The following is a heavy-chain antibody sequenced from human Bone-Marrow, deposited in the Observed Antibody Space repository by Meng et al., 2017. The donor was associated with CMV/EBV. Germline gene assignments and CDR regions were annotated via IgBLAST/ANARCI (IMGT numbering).Heavy chain of an antibody. CDR1: GYTFTGYY. CDR3: ARDRDPLVAVRLGWFDP. V-gene: IGHV1-2*02. Sequence: ASVKVSCKASGYTFTGYYVHWVRQAPGQGLERMGWINPNSGGTNYAQKFQGRVTMTRDTSISTAYMELSRLRSDDTAVYYCARDRDPLVAVRLGWFDPWGQGTLVTVSS. CDR2: INPNSGGT. J-gene: IGHJ5*02. D-gene: IGHD2-15*01.